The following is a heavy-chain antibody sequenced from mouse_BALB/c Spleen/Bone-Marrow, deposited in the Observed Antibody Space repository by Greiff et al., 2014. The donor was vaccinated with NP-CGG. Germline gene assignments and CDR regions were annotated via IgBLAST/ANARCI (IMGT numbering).Heavy chain of an antibody. V-gene: IGHV14-3*02. CDR2: IDPANGNT. D-gene: IGHD1-2*01. CDR1: GFNIKDTY. Sequence: VQLQQSGAELVKPGASVKLSCTASGFNIKDTYMHWVKQRPEQGLEWIGRIDPANGNTKYDPKFQGKATITADTSSNTAYLQLSSLTSEDTAVYYCARGGTTATWYFDLWGAGTTVTVSS. CDR3: ARGGTTATWYFDL. J-gene: IGHJ1*01.